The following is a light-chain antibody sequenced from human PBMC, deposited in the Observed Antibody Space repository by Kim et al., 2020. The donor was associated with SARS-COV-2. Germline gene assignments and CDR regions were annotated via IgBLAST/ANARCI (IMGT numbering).Light chain of an antibody. Sequence: QSVLTQPPSASGTPGQRVTISCSGSSSNIGSNYVYWYQQLPGTAPKLLIYRNNQRPSGVPDRFSASKSGTSASLAISGLQSGDEADYYCAAWDDSLKQGVFGGGTQLTVL. CDR3: AAWDDSLKQGV. CDR2: RNN. J-gene: IGLJ3*02. V-gene: IGLV1-47*01. CDR1: SSNIGSNY.